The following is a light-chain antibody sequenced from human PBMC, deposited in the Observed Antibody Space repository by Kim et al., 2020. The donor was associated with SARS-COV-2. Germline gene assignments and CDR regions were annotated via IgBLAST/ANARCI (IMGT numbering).Light chain of an antibody. CDR2: GNS. CDR1: SSNIGAGYD. V-gene: IGLV1-40*01. J-gene: IGLJ2*01. CDR3: QSYDSSLGGGV. Sequence: QSVLTQPPSVSGAPGQRVTISCTGSSSNIGAGYDVHWYQQLPGTAPKLLIYGNSNRPSGVPDRFSGSKSGTSASLAITGRQAEDGADYYCQSYDSSLGGGVCGGGTQRTVL.